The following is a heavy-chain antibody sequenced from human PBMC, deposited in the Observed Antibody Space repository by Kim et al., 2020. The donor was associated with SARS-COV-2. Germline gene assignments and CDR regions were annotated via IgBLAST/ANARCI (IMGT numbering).Heavy chain of an antibody. V-gene: IGHV4-34*01. J-gene: IGHJ4*02. CDR2: IDQSGST. D-gene: IGHD3-22*01. Sequence: EIDQSGSTNYNPSLKSRVTISADTSKNQFSLKLSSVTAADTAVYYCARGRGGITMIVVVITAAEYYFDSWGQGTPVTVSS. CDR3: ARGRGGITMIVVVITAAEYYFDS.